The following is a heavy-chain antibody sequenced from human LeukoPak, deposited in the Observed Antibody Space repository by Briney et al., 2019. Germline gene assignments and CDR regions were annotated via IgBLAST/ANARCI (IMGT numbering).Heavy chain of an antibody. Sequence: SETLSLTCTVSGGSISSYYWSWIRQPPGKGMEWIGYIYYSGSTNYNPSLKSRVTISVDTSKNQFSLKLSSVTAADTAVYYCARDFTVTQDAFDIWGQGTMVTVSS. CDR2: IYYSGST. D-gene: IGHD4-11*01. V-gene: IGHV4-59*12. CDR1: GGSISSYY. J-gene: IGHJ3*02. CDR3: ARDFTVTQDAFDI.